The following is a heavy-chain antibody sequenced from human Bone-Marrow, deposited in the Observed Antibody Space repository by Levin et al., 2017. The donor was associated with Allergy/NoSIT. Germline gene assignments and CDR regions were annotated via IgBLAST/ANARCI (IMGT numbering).Heavy chain of an antibody. CDR2: IYIDGST. Sequence: GGSLRLSCAASGFIVSSNDMSWVRQAPGKGLEWVSVIYIDGSTYYADSVKGRFTISRDNSKNTLSLQMNSLRAEDTAVYYCARLHYYYMDGWGKGTTVTVSS. J-gene: IGHJ6*03. CDR3: ARLHYYYMDG. CDR1: GFIVSSND. V-gene: IGHV3-53*01.